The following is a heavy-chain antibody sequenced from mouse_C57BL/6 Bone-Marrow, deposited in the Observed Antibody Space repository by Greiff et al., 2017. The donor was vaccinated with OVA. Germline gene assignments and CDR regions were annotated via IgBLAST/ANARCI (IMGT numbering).Heavy chain of an antibody. Sequence: VQLKESGGDLVKPGGSLKLSCAASGFTFSSYGMSWVRQTPDKRLEWVATISSCGSYTYYPDSVKGRFTISRDNAKNTLYLQMSSLKSEDTAMYYCARLRPPYAMDYWGQGTSVTVSS. V-gene: IGHV5-6*01. CDR2: ISSCGSYT. J-gene: IGHJ4*01. CDR3: ARLRPPYAMDY. CDR1: GFTFSSYG.